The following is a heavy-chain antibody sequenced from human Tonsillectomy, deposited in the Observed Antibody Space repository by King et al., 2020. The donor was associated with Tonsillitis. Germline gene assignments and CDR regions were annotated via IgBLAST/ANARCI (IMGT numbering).Heavy chain of an antibody. V-gene: IGHV5-10-1*03. CDR2: IDPSDSYT. CDR1: GYSFTSHW. D-gene: IGHD3-10*01. Sequence: EVQLVESGAEVKKPGESLRISCKGSGYSFTSHWINWVRQMPGKGLEWMGRIDPSDSYTNYSPSFQGHVTISVDKSISTAYLLWSSLKASDTAMYYCATIMVRGVSLLYGMDFWGQGTTVIVSS. J-gene: IGHJ6*02. CDR3: ATIMVRGVSLLYGMDF.